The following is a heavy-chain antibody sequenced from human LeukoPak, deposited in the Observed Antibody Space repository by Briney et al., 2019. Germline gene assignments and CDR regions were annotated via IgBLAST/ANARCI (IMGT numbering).Heavy chain of an antibody. CDR2: ISSSGTAT. CDR3: ARPARSGIYYPDAFEN. J-gene: IGHJ3*02. Sequence: GGSLRLSCTASGFTFDDYYITWIRQAPGKGLDLVAYISSSGTATYYADSVKGRFTISRDNAKNSLYLQMDSLKAEDTAMYYCARPARSGIYYPDAFENWGQGTMVTVSS. V-gene: IGHV3-11*04. CDR1: GFTFDDYY. D-gene: IGHD3-10*01.